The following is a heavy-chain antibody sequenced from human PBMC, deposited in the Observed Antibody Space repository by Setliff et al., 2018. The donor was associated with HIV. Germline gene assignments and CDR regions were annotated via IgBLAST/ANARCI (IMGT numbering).Heavy chain of an antibody. CDR2: INHSGRT. J-gene: IGHJ5*02. CDR3: TRIGSGWSVGWFDP. CDR1: GGSFSDNY. V-gene: IGHV4-34*01. D-gene: IGHD6-13*01. Sequence: SETLSLTCAVYGGSFSDNYWSWIRQSPGKGLEWIGEINHSGRTKYSPSLRSRVSISVDTSKNQFSLRLNSVTAADTAIYYCTRIGSGWSVGWFDPWGQGTLVTVSS.